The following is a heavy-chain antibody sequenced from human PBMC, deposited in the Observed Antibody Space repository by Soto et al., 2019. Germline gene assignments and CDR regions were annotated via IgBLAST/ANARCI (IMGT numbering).Heavy chain of an antibody. CDR1: GLTFSNYA. J-gene: IGHJ4*02. V-gene: IGHV3-23*01. D-gene: IGHD1-20*01. CDR2: ISVGGDST. CDR3: ASPGINAPIAY. Sequence: EAQLLESGGDLLQPGGSLRLSCAASGLTFSNYAMSWVRQSPGKGLEWVSSISVGGDSTFYAASVRGRFTISRDNSKNTLYLQMTSLRAEDTAIYYCASPGINAPIAYWGQGTLLTVSS.